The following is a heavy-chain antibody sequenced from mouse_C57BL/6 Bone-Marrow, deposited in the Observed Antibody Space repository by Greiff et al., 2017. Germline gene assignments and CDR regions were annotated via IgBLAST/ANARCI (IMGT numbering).Heavy chain of an antibody. D-gene: IGHD2-12*01. Sequence: EVQLQQSVAELVRPGASVKLSCTASGFNIKNNYMHWVKQRPEQGLEWIGRIDPANGNTKYAPKFQGKATITADTSSNTAYLQRSSLTSEDTASYYCARDSNDCYYYAMDYGGQGTSVTVSS. CDR1: GFNIKNNY. J-gene: IGHJ4*01. CDR3: ARDSNDCYYYAMDY. CDR2: IDPANGNT. V-gene: IGHV14-3*01.